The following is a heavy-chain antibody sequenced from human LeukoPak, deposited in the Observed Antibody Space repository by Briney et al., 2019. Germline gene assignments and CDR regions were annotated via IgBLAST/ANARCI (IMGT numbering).Heavy chain of an antibody. V-gene: IGHV4-34*01. CDR3: ARTVRFFDWYSSTYSYKGIDV. J-gene: IGHJ6*02. CDR2: INHSGST. D-gene: IGHD3-9*01. CDR1: GGSVSDYY. Sequence: SETLSLTCAVSGGSVSDYYWSWIRQPPGEGLEWIGEINHSGSTNYNPSLSGRVTLSVDSSKNQISLHLNSVIAADTAVYYCARTVRFFDWYSSTYSYKGIDVWGQGTTVTVSS.